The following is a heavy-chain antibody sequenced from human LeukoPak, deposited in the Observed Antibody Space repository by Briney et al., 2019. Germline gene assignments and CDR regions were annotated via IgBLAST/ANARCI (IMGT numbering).Heavy chain of an antibody. J-gene: IGHJ4*02. CDR1: GFTFRXXX. Sequence: GGSLRLSCAASGFTFRXXXMNWVRQAPGKGLXXXXXXXSSGSTISYADSVKXRFTISRDNAKNSLDLQMNSLRAEDTAVYYCAREGPEGGGGDCHNYWGQGTLVTVSS. CDR3: AREGPEGGGGDCHNY. V-gene: IGHV3-48*03. D-gene: IGHD2-21*02. CDR2: XXSSGSTI.